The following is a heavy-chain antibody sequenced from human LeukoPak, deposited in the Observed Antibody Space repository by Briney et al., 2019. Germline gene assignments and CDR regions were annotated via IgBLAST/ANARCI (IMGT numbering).Heavy chain of an antibody. CDR1: GFTFSNYA. J-gene: IGHJ5*02. V-gene: IGHV3-23*01. CDR3: AKGLQGYSSSWFDP. D-gene: IGHD4-11*01. Sequence: PPGGSLRLSCAASGFTFSNYAMSWVRQAPGKGLEWVSGISGSGGSTYYADSVKGRFTMSRDNSKNTLYLQMNSLRAEDTAVYYCAKGLQGYSSSWFDPWGQGTLVTVSS. CDR2: ISGSGGST.